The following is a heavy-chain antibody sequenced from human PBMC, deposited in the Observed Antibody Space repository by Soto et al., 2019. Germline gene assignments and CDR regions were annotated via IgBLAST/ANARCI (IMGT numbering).Heavy chain of an antibody. J-gene: IGHJ4*02. V-gene: IGHV1-18*01. CDR3: ARDRSSGWFDY. CDR1: GYTFTSYG. Sequence: ASVKVSCKASGYTFTSYGISWVQQAPGQGLEWMGWINAYNGNTKYAQKLQGRVTMTTDTSTSTAYMELRSLRSDDTAVYYCARDRSSGWFDYWGQGTLVTVSS. CDR2: INAYNGNT. D-gene: IGHD6-19*01.